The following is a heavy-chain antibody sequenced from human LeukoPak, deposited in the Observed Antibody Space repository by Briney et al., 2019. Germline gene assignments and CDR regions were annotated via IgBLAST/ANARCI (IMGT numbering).Heavy chain of an antibody. J-gene: IGHJ4*02. V-gene: IGHV3-33*01. Sequence: GRSLRLSYAASGFTFSSYGMHGVRQAPGKGLEWVAVIWYDGSNKYYADSVKGRFTISRDNSKNTLYLQMNSLRAEDTAVYYCARGSGYSGYDAVDYWGQGTLVTVSA. CDR1: GFTFSSYG. D-gene: IGHD5-12*01. CDR3: ARGSGYSGYDAVDY. CDR2: IWYDGSNK.